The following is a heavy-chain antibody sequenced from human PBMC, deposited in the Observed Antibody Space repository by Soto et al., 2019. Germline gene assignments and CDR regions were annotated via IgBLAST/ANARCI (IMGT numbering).Heavy chain of an antibody. CDR1: GFTFSSYS. Sequence: GGSLRLSCAASGFTFSSYSMNWVRQAPGKGLEWVSYISSSSSTIYYADSVKGRFTISRDNAKNSLYLQMNSLRDEDTAVYYCARVKRRVVTGRFYYYGMDVWGQGTTVTVSS. CDR3: ARVKRRVVTGRFYYYGMDV. D-gene: IGHD2-15*01. J-gene: IGHJ6*02. CDR2: ISSSSSTI. V-gene: IGHV3-48*02.